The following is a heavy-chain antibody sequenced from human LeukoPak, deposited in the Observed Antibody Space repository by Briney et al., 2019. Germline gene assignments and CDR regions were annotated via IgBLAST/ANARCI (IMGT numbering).Heavy chain of an antibody. Sequence: GGSLRLSCAASGFTFSSYAMSWVRQAPGKGLEWVSAISGSGGSTYYADSVKGRFTISRGNSKNTLYLQMNSLRAEDTAVYYCAKGVAVDDAFDIWGQGTMVTVSS. D-gene: IGHD6-19*01. CDR2: ISGSGGST. J-gene: IGHJ3*02. CDR1: GFTFSSYA. V-gene: IGHV3-23*01. CDR3: AKGVAVDDAFDI.